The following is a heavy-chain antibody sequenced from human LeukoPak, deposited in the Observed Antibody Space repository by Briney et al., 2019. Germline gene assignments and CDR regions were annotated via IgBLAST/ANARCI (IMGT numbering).Heavy chain of an antibody. D-gene: IGHD3-10*01. CDR3: ARGAGSYYIFPTPNKNWFDP. Sequence: GASVKGSCKASGGTLRSYAISWGRQGPGQGLEWVGGDIPIFCTANYAQKFQGRVTITAHKSTSTAYMELSSLRSEDTAVYYCARGAGSYYIFPTPNKNWFDPWGQGTLVTVSS. J-gene: IGHJ5*02. V-gene: IGHV1-69*06. CDR2: DIPIFCTA. CDR1: GGTLRSYA.